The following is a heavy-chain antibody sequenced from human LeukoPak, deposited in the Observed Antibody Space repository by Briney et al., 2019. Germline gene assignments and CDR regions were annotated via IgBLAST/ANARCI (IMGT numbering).Heavy chain of an antibody. CDR3: AREVRWNDGTNWFDP. J-gene: IGHJ5*02. CDR2: ISDAGRST. Sequence: GSLRLSCAASGFTFSSYAMSWVRQAPGKGLEWVSAISDAGRSTYYADSVEGRFTISRDNSKNTLYLQMNSPRAEDTAVYYCAREVRWNDGTNWFDPWGQGTLVTVSS. D-gene: IGHD1-1*01. V-gene: IGHV3-23*01. CDR1: GFTFSSYA.